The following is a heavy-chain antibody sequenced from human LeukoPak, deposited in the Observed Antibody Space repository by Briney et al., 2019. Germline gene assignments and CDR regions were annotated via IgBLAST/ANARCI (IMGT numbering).Heavy chain of an antibody. CDR3: AKGSEVLLWFGVYFDY. CDR1: GFTFDDYA. Sequence: GGSLRLSCAASGFTFDDYAMHWVRQAPGKGLEWVSSISWNSGNIVYADSVKDRFTISRDNAKNSLYLQMNSLRAEDMALYYCAKGSEVLLWFGVYFDYWGQGTLVTVSS. J-gene: IGHJ4*02. CDR2: ISWNSGNI. D-gene: IGHD3-10*01. V-gene: IGHV3-9*03.